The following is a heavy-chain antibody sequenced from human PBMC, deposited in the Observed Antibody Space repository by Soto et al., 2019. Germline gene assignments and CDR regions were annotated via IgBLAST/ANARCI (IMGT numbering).Heavy chain of an antibody. J-gene: IGHJ4*02. CDR2: INYSGST. CDR3: ARHDSSVVVVAATTSYYFDY. Sequence: SETLSLTCTVSGGSISSSSYYWGWIRQPPGKGLEWIGSINYSGSTYYNPSLKSRVTISVDTSKNQFSLKLSSVTAADTAVYYCARHDSSVVVVAATTSYYFDYWGQGTLVTVSS. D-gene: IGHD2-15*01. V-gene: IGHV4-39*01. CDR1: GGSISSSSYY.